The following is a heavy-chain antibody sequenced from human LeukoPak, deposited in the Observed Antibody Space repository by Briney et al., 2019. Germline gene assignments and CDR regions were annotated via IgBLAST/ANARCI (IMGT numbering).Heavy chain of an antibody. CDR3: ARRRAAAGPGVEY. J-gene: IGHJ4*02. Sequence: SETLSLTCTVSGGSISSSNYYWGWIRQPPGKGLEWIGSIYYSGSTYYNPSLKSRVTISVDTSKNQFSLKLRSVTAADTAVYYCARRRAAAGPGVEYWGQGTLVTVSS. CDR2: IYYSGST. CDR1: GGSISSSNYY. V-gene: IGHV4-39*01. D-gene: IGHD6-13*01.